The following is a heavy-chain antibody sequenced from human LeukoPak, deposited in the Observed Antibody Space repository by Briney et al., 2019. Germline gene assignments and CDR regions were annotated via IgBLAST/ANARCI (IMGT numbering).Heavy chain of an antibody. CDR2: ISSSSSYI. Sequence: GGSLRLSCAASGFTFSSYSMNWVRQAPGKGLEWVSSISSSSSYIYYADSVKGRFTISRDNAKNSLYLQMNSLRAEDTAVYYCASGWYSSSPAGYWGQGTLVTASS. D-gene: IGHD6-6*01. J-gene: IGHJ4*02. CDR1: GFTFSSYS. V-gene: IGHV3-21*01. CDR3: ASGWYSSSPAGY.